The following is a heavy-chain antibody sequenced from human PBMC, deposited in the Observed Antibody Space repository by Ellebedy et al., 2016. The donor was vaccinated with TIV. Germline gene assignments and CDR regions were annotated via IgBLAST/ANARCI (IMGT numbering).Heavy chain of an antibody. V-gene: IGHV3-23*01. D-gene: IGHD5-12*01. CDR2: ISAGGDRT. J-gene: IGHJ4*02. Sequence: GGSLRLSCAASGFTFNDFAIHWVRQAPGKGLEWVSVISAGGDRTYHADSVKGRFTISRDNSKNTVYVQMNSLRAEDTAVYFCAKGPSSGFSHDRVGLKYWGQGTLVTVSS. CDR1: GFTFNDFA. CDR3: AKGPSSGFSHDRVGLKY.